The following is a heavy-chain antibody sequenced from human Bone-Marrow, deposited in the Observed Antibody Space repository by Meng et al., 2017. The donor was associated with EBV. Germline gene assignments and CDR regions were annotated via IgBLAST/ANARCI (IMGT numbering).Heavy chain of an antibody. Sequence: QVQVVQQGAGVGKFGASVTVSRNASGYTFSYYGIDWVRQAPGQGLEWMGWISGYDSNTNYEQKFQGRGTMTTDTSTSTDYMDLRSLRSDDTAVYYCAIIGRFCGGDCYADYWGQGTLVTVSS. CDR1: GYTFSYYG. CDR2: ISGYDSNT. D-gene: IGHD2-21*01. CDR3: AIIGRFCGGDCYADY. J-gene: IGHJ4*02. V-gene: IGHV1-18*01.